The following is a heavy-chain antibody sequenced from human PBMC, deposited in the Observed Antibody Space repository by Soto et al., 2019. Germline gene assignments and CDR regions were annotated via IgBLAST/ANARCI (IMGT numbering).Heavy chain of an antibody. D-gene: IGHD2-15*01. CDR2: ISTTSFTI. CDR1: GFRFSTYN. V-gene: IGHV3-48*02. CDR3: ARDRCYDGTCYSASDS. J-gene: IGHJ5*01. Sequence: LRLSCAASGFRFSTYNMDWVRQAPGKGPEWIAHISTTSFTIYYADSVKGRFTISRDNDRNSLYLEMNSLRDEDTAVYYCARDRCYDGTCYSASDSWGQGTLVTVSS.